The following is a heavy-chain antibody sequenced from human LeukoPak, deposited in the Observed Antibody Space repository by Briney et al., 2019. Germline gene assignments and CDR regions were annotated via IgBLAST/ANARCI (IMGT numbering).Heavy chain of an antibody. V-gene: IGHV3-11*01. D-gene: IGHD1-7*01. Sequence: GGSLRLSCAASGFNFNAFFMNWVRQAPAKGVEWVSYISARSDTIFYADSVKGRFTVSRDNAKNLVYLQMSRLRAEDTALYSCARDDPSEELSLWGQGTLVTVSA. CDR3: ARDDPSEELSL. J-gene: IGHJ4*02. CDR2: ISARSDTI. CDR1: GFNFNAFF.